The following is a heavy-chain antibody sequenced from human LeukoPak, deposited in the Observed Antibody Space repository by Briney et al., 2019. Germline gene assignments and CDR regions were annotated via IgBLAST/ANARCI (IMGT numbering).Heavy chain of an antibody. D-gene: IGHD1-20*01. V-gene: IGHV1-69*13. CDR1: GGTFSSYV. CDR3: ARERGYNWNDEGRYFDY. Sequence: ASVKVSCKASGGTFSSYVISWVRQAPGQGLEWMGEIMPIFGTANYAQKFQGRVTITADESTRTAYMELSSLRSEDTAVYYCARERGYNWNDEGRYFDYWGQGTLVTVSS. CDR2: IMPIFGTA. J-gene: IGHJ4*02.